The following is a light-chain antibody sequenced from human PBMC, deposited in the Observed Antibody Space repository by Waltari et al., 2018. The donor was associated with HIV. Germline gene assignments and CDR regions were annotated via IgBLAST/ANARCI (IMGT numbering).Light chain of an antibody. CDR3: QVWDRSSDQVI. CDR1: NLYSKS. J-gene: IGLJ2*01. Sequence: YELTQPPSVSVAPGQTAMITCGGNNLYSKSVQWYQQKPGQAPVLVIYFDLDRPSGIPERFSGSVSGNTATLTISRVDAGDEADYYCQVWDRSSDQVIFGGGTKLTVL. V-gene: IGLV3-21*04. CDR2: FDL.